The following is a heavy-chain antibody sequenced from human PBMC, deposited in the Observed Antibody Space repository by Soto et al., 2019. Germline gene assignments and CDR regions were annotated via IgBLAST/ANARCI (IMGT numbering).Heavy chain of an antibody. CDR2: ISAYNGNT. D-gene: IGHD4-4*01. CDR3: ARLYLPVTIAWFDP. J-gene: IGHJ5*02. Sequence: GASVKVSCKASGYTFTSYGISWVRQAPGQGLEWMGWISAYNGNTNYAQKLQGRVTMTTDTSTSTAYMELRSLRSDDTAVYYCARLYLPVTIAWFDPSGQATLVTVSS. V-gene: IGHV1-18*01. CDR1: GYTFTSYG.